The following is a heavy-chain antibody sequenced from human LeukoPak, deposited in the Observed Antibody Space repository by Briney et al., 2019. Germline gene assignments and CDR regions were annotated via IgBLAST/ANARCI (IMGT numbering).Heavy chain of an antibody. CDR1: GGTFSSYA. V-gene: IGHV1-69*13. Sequence: SVKVSCKASGGTFSSYAISWVRQAPGQGLEWMGGIIPIFGTANYAQKFQGRVTITADESTSTAYMERSSLRSEDTAVYYCARGEYYYDSSGYYYNYYYYYMDVWGKGTTVTISS. D-gene: IGHD3-22*01. CDR2: IIPIFGTA. J-gene: IGHJ6*03. CDR3: ARGEYYYDSSGYYYNYYYYYMDV.